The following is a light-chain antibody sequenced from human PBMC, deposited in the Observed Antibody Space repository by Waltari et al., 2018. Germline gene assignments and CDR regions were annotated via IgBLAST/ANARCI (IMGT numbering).Light chain of an antibody. CDR2: EAS. J-gene: IGKJ2*01. CDR3: QQYYSFQYT. CDR1: QSIAMW. V-gene: IGKV1-5*03. Sequence: DIQMTQSPSTLSPSVGDRVTITFRASQSIAMWLAWYQQKPGKSPNLLIYEASNLGSGVPSRFSGSGSGTEFTLTISGLQPDDFATYYCQQYYSFQYTFGQGTKLEIK.